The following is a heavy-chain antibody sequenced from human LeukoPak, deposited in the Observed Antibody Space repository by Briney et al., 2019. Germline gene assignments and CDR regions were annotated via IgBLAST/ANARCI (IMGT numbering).Heavy chain of an antibody. CDR2: IYHSGST. CDR3: AVGGVYLRGGAEAFDI. Sequence: PSETLSLTCAVSGGSISSSNWWSWVRQPPGKGLEWIGEIYHSGSTNYNPSLKSRVTISVDKSKNQFSLKLSSVTAADTVVYYCAVGGVYLRGGAEAFDIWGQGTMVTVSS. D-gene: IGHD3-10*01. J-gene: IGHJ3*02. CDR1: GGSISSSNW. V-gene: IGHV4-4*02.